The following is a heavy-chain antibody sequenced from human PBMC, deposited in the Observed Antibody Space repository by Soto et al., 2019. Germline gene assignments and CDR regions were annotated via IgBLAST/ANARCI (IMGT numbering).Heavy chain of an antibody. D-gene: IGHD2-15*01. CDR2: ISSDASLE. J-gene: IGHJ4*02. CDR1: GFTFNTHG. V-gene: IGHV3-30*18. Sequence: GGSLRLSCAASGFTFNTHGMHWVRQAPGKGLEWVALISSDASLESFADSVKGRSTISRDNSRNTLSLQMNNLRAEDTAVYYCAKRGHCSGGACYSFHFDAWGRGTLVTVSS. CDR3: AKRGHCSGGACYSFHFDA.